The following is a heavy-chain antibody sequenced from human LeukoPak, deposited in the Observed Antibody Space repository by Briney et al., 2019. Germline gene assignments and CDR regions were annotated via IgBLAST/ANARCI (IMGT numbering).Heavy chain of an antibody. V-gene: IGHV3-21*01. D-gene: IGHD2-15*01. CDR2: ISSSSSYI. CDR1: GFTFSSYS. J-gene: IGHJ4*02. CDR3: ARKLWAVAAQYYFDY. Sequence: GGSLRLSCAASGFTFSSYSMNWVRQAPGKGLEWVSSISSSSSYIYYSDSLKGRFTISRDNAKNSLYLQMNSLRAEDTAVYYCARKLWAVAAQYYFDYWGQGTLVTVSS.